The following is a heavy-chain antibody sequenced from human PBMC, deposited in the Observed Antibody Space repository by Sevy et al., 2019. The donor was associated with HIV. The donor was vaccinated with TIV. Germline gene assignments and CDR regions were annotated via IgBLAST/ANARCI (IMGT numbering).Heavy chain of an antibody. Sequence: GGSLRLSCGASGFTFSNYWMQWVRQAPGKGLVWLSRINSNGSETNYADSVKGRFTISRDNAKNKLYLEMKRLRAEDAAIYDCVRWLFGCDWSLGVYWGRGTLVTVSS. J-gene: IGHJ4*02. CDR2: INSNGSET. D-gene: IGHD3-9*01. CDR3: VRWLFGCDWSLGVY. CDR1: GFTFSNYW. V-gene: IGHV3-74*01.